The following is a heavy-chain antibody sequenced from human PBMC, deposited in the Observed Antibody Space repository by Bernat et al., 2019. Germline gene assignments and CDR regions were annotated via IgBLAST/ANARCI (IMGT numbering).Heavy chain of an antibody. Sequence: EVHLVESGGGLVKPGGSLRLSCAASGFTFSNAWMNWVRQAPGKGLEWVGRIKSKTDGGTTDYAAPVKGRFTISRDDSKNTLYLQMNSLKTEDTAVYYCTTPRATVTMFDYYYYGMDVWGQGTTVTVSS. J-gene: IGHJ6*02. CDR1: GFTFSNAW. CDR2: IKSKTDGGTT. D-gene: IGHD4-17*01. V-gene: IGHV3-15*01. CDR3: TTPRATVTMFDYYYYGMDV.